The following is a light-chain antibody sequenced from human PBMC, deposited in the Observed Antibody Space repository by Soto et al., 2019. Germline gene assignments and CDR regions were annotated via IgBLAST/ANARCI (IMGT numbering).Light chain of an antibody. Sequence: DIQMTQSPSTLSASVGGRVTITCLASQSVGTWVAWYQQKPGKAPKLLIFGASNLESGVPSRFSGSGSGTEFTLTIATLQPDDFATYFCQHYHRNMWSFGPGTKVDIK. J-gene: IGKJ1*01. CDR3: QHYHRNMWS. CDR2: GAS. V-gene: IGKV1-5*01. CDR1: QSVGTW.